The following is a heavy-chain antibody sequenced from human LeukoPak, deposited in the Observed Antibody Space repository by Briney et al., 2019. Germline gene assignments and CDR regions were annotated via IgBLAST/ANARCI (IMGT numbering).Heavy chain of an antibody. CDR1: GYSFTTYW. D-gene: IGHD1-14*01. V-gene: IGHV5-51*01. J-gene: IGHJ4*02. Sequence: GESLKISCKGSGYSFTTYWIGWVRQMPGKGLEWMGIIYPDDSDTRYSPSFQGQVTISADKSISTAYLQWSSLKASDTAMYYCARYRPRKLYHYDYWGQGTLVTVSS. CDR3: ARYRPRKLYHYDY. CDR2: IYPDDSDT.